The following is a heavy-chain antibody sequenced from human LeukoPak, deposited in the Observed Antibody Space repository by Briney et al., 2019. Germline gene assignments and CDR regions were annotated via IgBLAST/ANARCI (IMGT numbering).Heavy chain of an antibody. CDR1: GFTFSDYY. CDR2: ISSSGNTK. D-gene: IGHD6-25*01. CDR3: ARGSFQQRKSPFDM. J-gene: IGHJ3*02. V-gene: IGHV3-11*04. Sequence: PGGSLRLSCSVSGFTFSDYYMNWVRQAPGKGLEWISYISSSGNTKYHADSVEGRFTISRDNVNNLLYLQMNSLRAEDTAMYYCARGSFQQRKSPFDMWGQGTMVTVSS.